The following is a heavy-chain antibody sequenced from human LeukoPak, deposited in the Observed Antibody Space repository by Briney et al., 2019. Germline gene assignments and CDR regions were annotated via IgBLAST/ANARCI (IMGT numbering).Heavy chain of an antibody. D-gene: IGHD4-11*01. CDR2: IWNDGSDK. CDR3: AKDAQRGFDYSNSLES. V-gene: IGHV3-33*06. CDR1: GFTFSHYG. Sequence: GGSLRLSCAPSGFTFSHYGMHWVRQAPGKGLEWVAVIWNDGSDKHYGDSLKGRFTISRDNSKKTVYLQMNSLRVEDTAVYYCAKDAQRGFDYSNSLESWGQGALVTVSS. J-gene: IGHJ4*02.